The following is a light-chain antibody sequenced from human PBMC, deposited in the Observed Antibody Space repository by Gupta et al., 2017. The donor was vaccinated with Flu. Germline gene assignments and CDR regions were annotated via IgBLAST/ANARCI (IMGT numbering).Light chain of an antibody. CDR1: QSVSSN. V-gene: IGKV3-15*01. CDR2: GAS. Sequence: PATLSVSPGERATLTCRASQSVSSNLAWYQQKPGQAPRLLIYGASTRATGIPARFSGSGSGTEFTLTISSLQSEDFAVYYCQQYNNWPQTFGQGTKVEIK. J-gene: IGKJ1*01. CDR3: QQYNNWPQT.